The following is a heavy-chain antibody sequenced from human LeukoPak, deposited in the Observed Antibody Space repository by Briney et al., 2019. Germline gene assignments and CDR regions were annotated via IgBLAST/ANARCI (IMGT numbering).Heavy chain of an antibody. Sequence: SETLSLTCTVSGGSISSSSYYWGWIRQPPGKGLEWIGEIYHSGSTNYNPSLKSRVTISVDKSKNQFSLKLSSVTAADTAVYYCARGGTGHFDYWGQGTLVTVSS. J-gene: IGHJ4*02. CDR1: GGSISSSSYY. D-gene: IGHD2-8*02. CDR3: ARGGTGHFDY. V-gene: IGHV4-39*07. CDR2: IYHSGST.